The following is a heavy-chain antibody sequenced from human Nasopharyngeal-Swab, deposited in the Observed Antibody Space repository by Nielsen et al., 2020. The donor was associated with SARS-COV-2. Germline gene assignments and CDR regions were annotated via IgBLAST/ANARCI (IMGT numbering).Heavy chain of an antibody. CDR2: IYDSGST. V-gene: IGHV4-31*02. Sequence: WIRQPPGKGLEWIGYIYDSGSTYYNPSLKSRVTISVDTSKNQFSLKLSSVTAADTAVYYCARGARITIFGVVSQLDVWGQGTTVTVSS. J-gene: IGHJ6*02. CDR3: ARGARITIFGVVSQLDV. D-gene: IGHD3-3*01.